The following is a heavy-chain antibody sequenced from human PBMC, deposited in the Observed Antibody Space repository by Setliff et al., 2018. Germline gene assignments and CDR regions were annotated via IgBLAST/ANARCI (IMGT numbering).Heavy chain of an antibody. CDR1: GFSFSTYT. CDR2: ISADGANE. D-gene: IGHD6-6*01. J-gene: IGHJ4*02. CDR3: AKDPKYRGVWPHPAYFDY. V-gene: IGHV3-30*01. Sequence: GGSLRLSCVASGFSFSTYTVHWVRQAPGKGLEWISADGANEYYADSVKGRFTISGDKSRNTLYLQMTGLRTDDTALYYCAKDPKYRGVWPHPAYFDYWGQGALVTVSS.